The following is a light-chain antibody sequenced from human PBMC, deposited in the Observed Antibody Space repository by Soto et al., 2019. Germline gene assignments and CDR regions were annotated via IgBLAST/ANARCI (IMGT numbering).Light chain of an antibody. CDR2: DNN. V-gene: IGLV1-40*01. CDR1: RSNIGAGFD. CDR3: QSYYGSLSGPVV. J-gene: IGLJ2*01. Sequence: QAVVTQPPSVSGAPGQRVTISCTGTRSNIGAGFDVHWYQQLPGTAPKLLSYDNNNRPSGFPDRFSGSKSGTSASLAITGLQAEDEADYYCQSYYGSLSGPVVFGGGTKVTVL.